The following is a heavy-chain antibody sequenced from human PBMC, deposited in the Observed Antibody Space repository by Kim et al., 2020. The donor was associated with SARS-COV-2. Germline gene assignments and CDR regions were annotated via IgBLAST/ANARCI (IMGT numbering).Heavy chain of an antibody. V-gene: IGHV1-2*02. CDR2: VNPSSGGA. Sequence: ASVKVSCKTSGFTFTGYHVHWVRQAPGQGLEWMGWVNPSSGGANLAQKFQARVTLTSQTAINTAYMEMKWLTSDDTAVYYCARGEIFDTCGQGTMGIVSS. CDR1: GFTFTGYH. J-gene: IGHJ3*02. CDR3: ARGEIFDT.